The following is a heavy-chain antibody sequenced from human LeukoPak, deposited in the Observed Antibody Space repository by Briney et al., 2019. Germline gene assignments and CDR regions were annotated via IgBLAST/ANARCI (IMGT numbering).Heavy chain of an antibody. CDR1: GYSISSGYY. V-gene: IGHV4-38-2*02. Sequence: SETLSLTCTVSGYSISSGYYWGWIRQPPGKGLEWIGSIHHSGSTNYNPSLKSRVTISLDTSKNQFSLKLSSVTAADTAVYYCGGGTSAMVARDYWGQGTLVTVSS. J-gene: IGHJ4*02. CDR2: IHHSGST. CDR3: GGGTSAMVARDY. D-gene: IGHD4/OR15-4a*01.